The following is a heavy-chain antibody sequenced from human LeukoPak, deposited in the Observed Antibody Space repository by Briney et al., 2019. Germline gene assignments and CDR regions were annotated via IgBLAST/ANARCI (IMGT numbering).Heavy chain of an antibody. CDR3: AKYELGY. D-gene: IGHD7-27*01. J-gene: IGHJ4*02. CDR2: ISYDGSQK. V-gene: IGHV3-30-3*02. CDR1: GFTFSNYA. Sequence: GGSLRLSCAASGFTFSNYAMHRVRQAPGKGLEWVTIISYDGSQKYYADSVKGRFTISRDNSENTLFLQMNSLRAEDTAVYYCAKYELGYWGQGTLVTVSS.